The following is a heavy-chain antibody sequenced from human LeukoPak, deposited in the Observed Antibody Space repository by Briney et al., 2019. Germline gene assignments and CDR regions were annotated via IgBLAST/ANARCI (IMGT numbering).Heavy chain of an antibody. CDR1: GGTFSSYA. CDR2: IIPIFGTA. D-gene: IGHD3-10*01. J-gene: IGHJ4*02. CDR3: ARAGETYYYGSGSREPPREFDY. Sequence: SVKVSCKASGGTFSSYAISWVRQAPGQGLEWMGGIIPIFGTANYAQKFQGRVTITADKSTSTAYMELSSLRSEDTAVYYCARAGETYYYGSGSREPPREFDYWGQGTLVTVSS. V-gene: IGHV1-69*06.